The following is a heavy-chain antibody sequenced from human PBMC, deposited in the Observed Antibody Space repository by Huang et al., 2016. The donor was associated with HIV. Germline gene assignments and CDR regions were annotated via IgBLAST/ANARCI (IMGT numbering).Heavy chain of an antibody. V-gene: IGHV3-30*18. CDR1: GFKLSGFG. Sequence: QVHLVESGGGVVQPGGSLRLSCAASGFKLSGFGMHWVRQAPGKGLGCVAVISYDGRSQCYTDSVKGRVTISGDNSDNTLSLQMKGLRPDDTAVYYCAKESRWFSDFDHWGQGVLVSVSS. CDR2: ISYDGRSQ. CDR3: AKESRWFSDFDH. J-gene: IGHJ4*02. D-gene: IGHD2-15*01.